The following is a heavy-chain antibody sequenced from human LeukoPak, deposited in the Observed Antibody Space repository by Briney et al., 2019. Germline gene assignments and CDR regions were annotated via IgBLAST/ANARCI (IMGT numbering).Heavy chain of an antibody. CDR3: ARADLD. CDR2: INQDGREK. Sequence: GGSLRLSCVASGFIYRSDWLSWVRQAPGRGREWVANINQDGREKYYMESVKGRFTSSRNNAKYSLSLQMNNLRATDTSLYYCARADLDWGQGTLVTVSS. V-gene: IGHV3-7*01. CDR1: GFIYRSDW. J-gene: IGHJ4*02.